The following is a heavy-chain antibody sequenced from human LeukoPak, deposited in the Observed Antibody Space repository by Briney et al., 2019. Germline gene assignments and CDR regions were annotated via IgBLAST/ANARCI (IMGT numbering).Heavy chain of an antibody. Sequence: GGALILSYAASGFTFSSYWMSWVRQAPGKGLEWVANIKLDGSEKYYVDSVKGRFTISRDNAKKSLYLQVNSLRDEDTAVYYCARGRYSSSSVVGNWFDPWGQGTLVTVSS. CDR2: IKLDGSEK. CDR1: GFTFSSYW. D-gene: IGHD6-6*01. J-gene: IGHJ5*02. V-gene: IGHV3-7*01. CDR3: ARGRYSSSSVVGNWFDP.